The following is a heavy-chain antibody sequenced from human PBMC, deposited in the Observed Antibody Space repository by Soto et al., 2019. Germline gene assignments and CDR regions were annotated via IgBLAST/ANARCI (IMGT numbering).Heavy chain of an antibody. V-gene: IGHV3-23*01. CDR2: LSESGGTI. CDR3: VRDYVPISSPYHHSGAYYAPLDY. D-gene: IGHD3-22*01. CDR1: GFIFGSCA. Sequence: PGGSLRLSCAASGFIFGSCAMTWVRQAPGRGLEWVSSLSESGGTIWYSDSVKGRFTTSRDNSQKTMCLQMNNLRAEDTAMYYCVRDYVPISSPYHHSGAYYAPLDYWGQGILVTVSS. J-gene: IGHJ4*02.